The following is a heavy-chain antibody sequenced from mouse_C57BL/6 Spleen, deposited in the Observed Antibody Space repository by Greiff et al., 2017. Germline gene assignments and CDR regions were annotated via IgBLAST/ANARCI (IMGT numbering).Heavy chain of an antibody. CDR1: GYAFSSYW. CDR2: IYPGDGDT. Sequence: QVQLHQPGAELVKPGASVKISCKASGYAFSSYWMNWVKQRPGKGLEWIGQIYPGDGDTNYNGKFKGKATLTADQSYNTAYMQLSSLTSEDSAVYYCARYYFAGYSAMDYWGQGTSVTVSS. D-gene: IGHD2-2*01. J-gene: IGHJ4*01. CDR3: ARYYFAGYSAMDY. V-gene: IGHV1-80*01.